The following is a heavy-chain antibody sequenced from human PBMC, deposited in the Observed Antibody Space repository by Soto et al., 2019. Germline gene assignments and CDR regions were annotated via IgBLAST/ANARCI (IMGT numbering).Heavy chain of an antibody. CDR1: GGSISSGGYY. Sequence: PSETLSLTCTVSGGSISSGGYYWSWIRQHPGKGLEWIGYIYYSGSTYYNPSLKSRVTISVDTSKNQFSLKLSSVTAADTAVYYCAREMYSGSYPGAPFDYWGQGTLVTVS. D-gene: IGHD1-26*01. V-gene: IGHV4-31*03. CDR2: IYYSGST. CDR3: AREMYSGSYPGAPFDY. J-gene: IGHJ4*02.